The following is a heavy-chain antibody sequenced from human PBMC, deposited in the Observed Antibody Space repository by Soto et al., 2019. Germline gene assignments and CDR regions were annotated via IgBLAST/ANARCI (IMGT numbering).Heavy chain of an antibody. Sequence: QVQLVESGGGVVQPGRSLRLSCVASGFTFRSYGLHWVRQAPGKGLEWVAVTSYDGRNNYYADSVKGRFTISRDNSKNTLYLQMNSLRAEYTAVYYCAKQIRYCTSTTCPPFYSGMDVWGQGTTVTVSS. V-gene: IGHV3-30*18. D-gene: IGHD2-2*01. CDR3: AKQIRYCTSTTCPPFYSGMDV. CDR1: GFTFRSYG. CDR2: TSYDGRNN. J-gene: IGHJ6*02.